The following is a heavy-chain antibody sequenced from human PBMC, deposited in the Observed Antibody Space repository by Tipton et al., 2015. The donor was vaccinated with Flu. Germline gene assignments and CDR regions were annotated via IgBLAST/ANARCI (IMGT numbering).Heavy chain of an antibody. CDR2: IGSAGDT. Sequence: GSLRLSCAASGFTFSSYDMHWVRQVIGKGLEWVSAIGSAGDTYYLDSVKGRFTISRDNAKNSLYLQMNSLRVGDTAVYYCARGPLPDSNWYNGMDVWGQGTTVTVSS. J-gene: IGHJ6*02. CDR3: ARGPLPDSNWYNGMDV. CDR1: GFTFSSYD. D-gene: IGHD6-13*01. V-gene: IGHV3-13*01.